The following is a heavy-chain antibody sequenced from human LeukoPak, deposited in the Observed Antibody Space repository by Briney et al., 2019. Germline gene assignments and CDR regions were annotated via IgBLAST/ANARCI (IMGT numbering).Heavy chain of an antibody. D-gene: IGHD3-10*01. Sequence: PSETLSLTCTVSGGSISSYYWSWIRQPAGKGLEWIGRIYTSGSTNYNPSLKSRVTMSVDTSKNQFSLKLSSVTAADTAVYFCARDRYYGSGSLSLHYYYMDVWGKGTTVTVSS. CDR2: IYTSGST. CDR1: GGSISSYY. J-gene: IGHJ6*03. V-gene: IGHV4-4*07. CDR3: ARDRYYGSGSLSLHYYYMDV.